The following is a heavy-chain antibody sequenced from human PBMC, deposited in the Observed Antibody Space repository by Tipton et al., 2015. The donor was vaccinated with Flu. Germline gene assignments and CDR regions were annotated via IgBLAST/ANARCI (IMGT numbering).Heavy chain of an antibody. J-gene: IGHJ4*02. CDR2: IYYSGST. V-gene: IGHV4-59*01. Sequence: TLSLTCTVSGGSISSYYWSWIRQPPGKGLEWIGYIYYSGSTNYNPSLKSRVTISVDTSKNQFSLKLSSVTAADTAVYYCAGFPAGYGYPYFDYWGQGTLVTVSS. CDR1: GGSISSYY. CDR3: AGFPAGYGYPYFDY. D-gene: IGHD5-18*01.